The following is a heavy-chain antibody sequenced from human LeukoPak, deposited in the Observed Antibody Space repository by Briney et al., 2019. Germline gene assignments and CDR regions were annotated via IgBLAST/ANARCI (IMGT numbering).Heavy chain of an antibody. Sequence: GESLRISCEGSGYSFTNYWIGWVRQMPGKGLEWMGIIYPDDSDTRYSPSFQGQVTISADKSIGTAYLQWSSLKASDTAMYYCAIGGDSSTSCYRCFNYWGQGTLVTVSS. CDR2: IYPDDSDT. CDR1: GYSFTNYW. V-gene: IGHV5-51*01. CDR3: AIGGDSSTSCYRCFNY. D-gene: IGHD2-2*01. J-gene: IGHJ4*02.